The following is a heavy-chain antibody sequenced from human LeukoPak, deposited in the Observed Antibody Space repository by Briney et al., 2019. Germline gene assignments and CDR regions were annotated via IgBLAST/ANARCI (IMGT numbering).Heavy chain of an antibody. J-gene: IGHJ5*02. V-gene: IGHV3-13*01. Sequence: RGSLRLSCAASGFTFSSYDMHWVRQATGKGLEWVSAIGTAGDTYYPGSVKGRFTISRENAKNSLYLQMNSLRAGDTAVYYCARGHGIAAAGSFDPWGRGTLVTVSS. CDR2: IGTAGDT. CDR3: ARGHGIAAAGSFDP. D-gene: IGHD6-13*01. CDR1: GFTFSSYD.